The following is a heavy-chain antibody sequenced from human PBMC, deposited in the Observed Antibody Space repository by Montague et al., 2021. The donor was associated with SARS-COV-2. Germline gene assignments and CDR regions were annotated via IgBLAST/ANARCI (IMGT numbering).Heavy chain of an antibody. Sequence: SETRSLTRTLSGGSISSSSYYWGWIRQPPGKGLEWIGSIYYSGSTYYXPSLKSRVTISVDTSKNQFSLKLSSVTAADTAVYYCARSWGQWLLWGYHVDYWGQGTLVTVSS. CDR3: ARSWGQWLLWGYHVDY. V-gene: IGHV4-39*01. CDR1: GGSISSSSYY. CDR2: IYYSGST. J-gene: IGHJ4*02. D-gene: IGHD6-19*01.